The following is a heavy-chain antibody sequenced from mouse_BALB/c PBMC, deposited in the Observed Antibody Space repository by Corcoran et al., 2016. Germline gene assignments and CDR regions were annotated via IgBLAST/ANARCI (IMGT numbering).Heavy chain of an antibody. CDR3: AREGYYGYAMDY. V-gene: IGHV1-9*01. CDR1: GYTFSSYW. Sequence: QVQLQQSGAELMKPGASVKISCKATGYTFSSYWIEWVKQRPGHGLEWIGEILPGSGSTNYNEKFKGKATFTADTSSNTAYMQLSSLTSEDSAVYYCAREGYYGYAMDYWGQGTSVTVSS. D-gene: IGHD1-1*01. J-gene: IGHJ4*01. CDR2: ILPGSGST.